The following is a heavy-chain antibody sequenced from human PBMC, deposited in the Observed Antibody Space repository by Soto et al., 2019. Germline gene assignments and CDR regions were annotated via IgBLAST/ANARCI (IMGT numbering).Heavy chain of an antibody. CDR3: AKDALYNYKKLNY. CDR1: GFTFTSFA. CDR2: MSGSGNEI. D-gene: IGHD5-18*01. V-gene: IGHV3-23*01. J-gene: IGHJ4*02. Sequence: EVQLLESGGDLVQPGGSLRLSCAASGFTFTSFAMSWVRQAPGKGLEWISCMSGSGNEIYYADSVKGRFTISRDNPKNTVYLHMSSLRAEDTAVYYCAKDALYNYKKLNYWGQGTLVTVSS.